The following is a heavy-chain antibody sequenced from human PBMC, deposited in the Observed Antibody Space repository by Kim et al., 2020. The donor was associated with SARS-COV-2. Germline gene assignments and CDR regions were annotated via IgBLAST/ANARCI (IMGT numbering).Heavy chain of an antibody. CDR3: ARDENASSRRAFDC. D-gene: IGHD6-13*01. V-gene: IGHV3-74*01. J-gene: IGHJ4*02. Sequence: AVSVKGRFTISRDNAKNTLYVEMNSLRAEDTAVYYCARDENASSRRAFDCWGQGTPVTVSS.